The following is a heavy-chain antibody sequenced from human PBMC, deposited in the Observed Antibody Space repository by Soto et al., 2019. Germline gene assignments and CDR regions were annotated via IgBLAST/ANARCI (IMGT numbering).Heavy chain of an antibody. CDR2: ISYDGTNK. Sequence: QVQLVEAGGGVVQPGRSLRLSCAASGFSFSISPMHWVRQAPGKGPEWVALISYDGTNKFYADSVKGRFTIFRDNSKSTLYLQVDSLGPEDAAVYYCARDPKTSGGQHWAFNYFDSWGQGTLVTVSS. D-gene: IGHD7-27*01. CDR3: ARDPKTSGGQHWAFNYFDS. J-gene: IGHJ4*02. V-gene: IGHV3-30-3*01. CDR1: GFSFSISP.